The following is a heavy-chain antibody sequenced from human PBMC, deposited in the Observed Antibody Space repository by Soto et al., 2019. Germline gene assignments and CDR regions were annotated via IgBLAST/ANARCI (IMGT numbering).Heavy chain of an antibody. CDR2: INCRSGGT. D-gene: IGHD3-22*01. Sequence: SVKVSCKTSGYVFTGYYLHWVRQAPGQGLEWMGWINCRSGGTTYTQKFQGRVTLTMDTSTSTAYMELSSLISDDTALYYCMRGASARDSSGYPYYFDPWGQGTLVTVSS. J-gene: IGHJ4*02. V-gene: IGHV1-2*02. CDR1: GYVFTGYY. CDR3: MRGASARDSSGYPYYFDP.